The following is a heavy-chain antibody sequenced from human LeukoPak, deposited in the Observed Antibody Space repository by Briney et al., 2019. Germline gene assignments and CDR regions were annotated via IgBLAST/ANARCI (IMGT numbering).Heavy chain of an antibody. D-gene: IGHD3-22*01. CDR1: GYTFSSYA. CDR3: AREGAIRDSSGYYSHAFDI. CDR2: ISYDGSNK. Sequence: PGGSLRLSCAASGYTFSSYAMHWVRQAPGKGLEWVAVISYDGSNKYYADSVKGRFTISRDNSKNTLYLQMNSLRAEDTAVYYCAREGAIRDSSGYYSHAFDIWGQGTMVTVSS. J-gene: IGHJ3*02. V-gene: IGHV3-30*04.